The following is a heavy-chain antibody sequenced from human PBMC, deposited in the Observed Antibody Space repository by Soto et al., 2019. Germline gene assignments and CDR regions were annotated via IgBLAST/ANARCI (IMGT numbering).Heavy chain of an antibody. Sequence: QVQLVESGGGVVQPGRSLGLSCAASGFTFSSYGMHWVRQAPGKGLEWVAVISYDGSNKYYADSVKGRFTISRDNSKNTLYLQMNSLRAEDTAVYYCAKASSYNWNDWVDYWGQGTLVTVSS. D-gene: IGHD1-20*01. CDR2: ISYDGSNK. CDR3: AKASSYNWNDWVDY. V-gene: IGHV3-30*18. J-gene: IGHJ4*02. CDR1: GFTFSSYG.